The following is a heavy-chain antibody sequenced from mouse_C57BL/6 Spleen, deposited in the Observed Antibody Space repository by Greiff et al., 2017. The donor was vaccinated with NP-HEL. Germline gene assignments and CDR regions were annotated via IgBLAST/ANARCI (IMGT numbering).Heavy chain of an antibody. J-gene: IGHJ3*01. V-gene: IGHV1-69*01. CDR3: ARGGLTGTPFAY. CDR2: IDPSDSYT. D-gene: IGHD4-1*01. CDR1: GYTFTSYW. Sequence: QVQLQQPGAELVMPGASVKLSCKASGYTFTSYWMHWVKQRPGQGLEWIGEIDPSDSYTNYNQKFKGKSTLTVDKSSSTAYMQLSSLTSEDSAVYYCARGGLTGTPFAYWGQGTLVTVSA.